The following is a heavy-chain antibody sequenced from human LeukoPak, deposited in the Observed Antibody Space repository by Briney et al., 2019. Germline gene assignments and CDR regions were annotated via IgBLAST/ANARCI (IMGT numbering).Heavy chain of an antibody. CDR1: GGSFSGYY. CDR3: ARGGGDYYIDY. CDR2: IYHSGST. J-gene: IGHJ4*02. D-gene: IGHD2-21*02. V-gene: IGHV4-34*01. Sequence: SETLSLTCAVYGGSFSGYYWSWVRQPPGKGLEWIGEIYHSGSTNYNPSLKSRVTISVDTSKNQFSLKLSSVTAADTAVYYCARGGGDYYIDYWGQGTLVTVSS.